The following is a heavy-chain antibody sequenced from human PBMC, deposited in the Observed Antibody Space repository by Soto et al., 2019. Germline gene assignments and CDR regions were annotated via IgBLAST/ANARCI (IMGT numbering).Heavy chain of an antibody. CDR1: GFTFGGYA. D-gene: IGHD6-19*01. CDR2: INDGGDLR. V-gene: IGHV3-23*01. CDR3: AKALGDWYPFET. J-gene: IGHJ4*02. Sequence: GGSLRFSCVASGFTFGGYAMGWGGRGPGKGLGGGSTINDGGDLRDYAESVRGRFTISRDSSKNTLYLQVNALRAEDTARYHCAKALGDWYPFETWGLGALVTVSS.